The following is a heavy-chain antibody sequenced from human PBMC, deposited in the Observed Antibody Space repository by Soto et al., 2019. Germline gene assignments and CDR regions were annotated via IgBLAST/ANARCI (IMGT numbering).Heavy chain of an antibody. Sequence: QVQLEQSGAEVKKPGSSVKVSCKASGGTFSSYAISWVRQAPGQGLEWMGGIIPIFGTANYAQKFQGRVTITADESTSTAYMELSSLRSEDTAVYYCARDRGERWLPYDAFDIWGQGTMVTVSS. CDR1: GGTFSSYA. CDR2: IIPIFGTA. CDR3: ARDRGERWLPYDAFDI. J-gene: IGHJ3*02. V-gene: IGHV1-69*01. D-gene: IGHD5-12*01.